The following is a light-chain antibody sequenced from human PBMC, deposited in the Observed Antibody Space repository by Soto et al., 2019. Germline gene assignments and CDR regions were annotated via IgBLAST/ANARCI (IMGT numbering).Light chain of an antibody. CDR2: GAS. CDR3: QRGIT. V-gene: IGKV3-20*01. CDR1: QSVSSSY. J-gene: IGKJ5*01. Sequence: EIGLTQSPGTLSLSPGERATLSCRASQSVSSSYLAWYQQKPGQAPRLLIYGASSRATGIPDRFSGSGSGTDFTLTISRLEPEDFAVYYCQRGITFGQGTRLRLN.